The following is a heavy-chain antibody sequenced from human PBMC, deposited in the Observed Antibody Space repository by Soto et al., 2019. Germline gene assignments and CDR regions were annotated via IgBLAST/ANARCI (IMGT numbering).Heavy chain of an antibody. CDR1: GFTFSSYS. Sequence: GGSVRLSCAASGFTFSSYSMRWVRQAPGKGLEWVSAISGSGYSTYYEYSVRGRFTISRDNSKNTLYVQMNSLRADDTAVYYCAKDNKQWLVGTFDYWCQGTLVTVS. CDR2: ISGSGYST. D-gene: IGHD6-19*01. V-gene: IGHV3-23*01. CDR3: AKDNKQWLVGTFDY. J-gene: IGHJ4*02.